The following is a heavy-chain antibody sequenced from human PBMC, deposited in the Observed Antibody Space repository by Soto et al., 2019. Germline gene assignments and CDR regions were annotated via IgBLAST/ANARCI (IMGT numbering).Heavy chain of an antibody. D-gene: IGHD3-3*01. CDR3: AKNIPVLRFLEWSSRAPYDYYYYGMDV. V-gene: IGHV1-69*13. J-gene: IGHJ6*02. CDR1: GGTFSSYA. CDR2: IIPIFGTA. Sequence: ASVKVSCKASGGTFSSYAISWVRQAPGQGLEWIGGIIPIFGTANYAQKFQGRVTITADESTSTAYMELSSLRSEDTAVYYCAKNIPVLRFLEWSSRAPYDYYYYGMDVWGQGTTVTVSS.